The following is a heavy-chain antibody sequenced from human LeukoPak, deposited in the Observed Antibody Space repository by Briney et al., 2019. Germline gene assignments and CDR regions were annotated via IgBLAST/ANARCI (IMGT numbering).Heavy chain of an antibody. CDR2: ISGSGGST. D-gene: IGHD3-22*01. J-gene: IGHJ4*02. CDR3: AKRYYYDGSGYYYPY. Sequence: GGSLRLSCAASGFTFSSYAMSWVRQAPGKGLEWVSAISGSGGSTYYADSVKGRFTISRDNSKSTLYLQMNSLRAEDTAVYYCAKRYYYDGSGYYYPYWGQGTLVTVSS. CDR1: GFTFSSYA. V-gene: IGHV3-23*01.